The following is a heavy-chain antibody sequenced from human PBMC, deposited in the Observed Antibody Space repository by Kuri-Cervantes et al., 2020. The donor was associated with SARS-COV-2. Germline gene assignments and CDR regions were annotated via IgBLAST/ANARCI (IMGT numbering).Heavy chain of an antibody. CDR3: AKDNSENGRGYWYFDL. J-gene: IGHJ2*01. D-gene: IGHD1-1*01. CDR1: GFFFGAYS. Sequence: GGSLRLSCAASGFFFGAYSMHWVRQAPGKGLEWVAGLSFDGNSDYYTQSVKGRFTISRDNSNNTLFLQMNTLRAEDTAVYYCAKDNSENGRGYWYFDLWGRGTLVTVSS. CDR2: LSFDGNSD. V-gene: IGHV3-30-3*01.